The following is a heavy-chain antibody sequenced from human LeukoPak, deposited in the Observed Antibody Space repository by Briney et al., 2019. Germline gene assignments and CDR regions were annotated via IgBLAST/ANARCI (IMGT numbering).Heavy chain of an antibody. CDR1: GFTFSSYG. V-gene: IGHV3-30*02. Sequence: GGSLRLSCAASGFTFSSYGIHWVRQAPGKGLEWVAFIRYDGSNKYHADSVKGRFTISRDNAKNSLYLQMNSLRAEDTAVYYCARESLEMAPWGQGTLVTVSS. CDR2: IRYDGSNK. J-gene: IGHJ5*02. D-gene: IGHD5-24*01. CDR3: ARESLEMAP.